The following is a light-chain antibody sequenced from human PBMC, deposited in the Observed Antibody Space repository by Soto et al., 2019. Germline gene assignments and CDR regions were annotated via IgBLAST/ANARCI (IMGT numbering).Light chain of an antibody. CDR2: AAS. Sequence: DIQMTQSPSSLSESVGDRVTITCRASQSISSYLNWYQQKPGKAPKLLIYAASSLQSGVPSRFSGSGSGTDFTLTISILQPEDFATYYCQQSYSTPPAFGGGTKVEIK. CDR1: QSISSY. J-gene: IGKJ4*01. V-gene: IGKV1-39*01. CDR3: QQSYSTPPA.